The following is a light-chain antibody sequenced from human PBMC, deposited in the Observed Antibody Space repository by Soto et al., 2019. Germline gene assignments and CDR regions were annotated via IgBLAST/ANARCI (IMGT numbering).Light chain of an antibody. Sequence: QSVLTQPPSVSAAPGQKVTISCSGSSSNIGNNYVSWYQQFPGTAPKLLIYDNNKRPSGIPDRLSGSKSGTSATLDITGLQPGDEADYYCGTWDSSLSAVVFGGGTKVTVL. CDR1: SSNIGNNY. CDR2: DNN. V-gene: IGLV1-51*01. CDR3: GTWDSSLSAVV. J-gene: IGLJ2*01.